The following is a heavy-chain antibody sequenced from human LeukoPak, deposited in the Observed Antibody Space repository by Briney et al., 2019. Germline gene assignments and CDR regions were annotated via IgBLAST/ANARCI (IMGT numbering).Heavy chain of an antibody. V-gene: IGHV1-18*01. Sequence: ASVKVSCKASGYTFTTYGISWVRQAPGQGLEWMGWISTYSGITNYAQKLQSRVTMTTDTSTRTAYMELRSLRFDDTAVYYCARDLGHSSGTIDYWGQGTLVTVSS. J-gene: IGHJ4*02. CDR3: ARDLGHSSGTIDY. CDR1: GYTFTTYG. D-gene: IGHD6-25*01. CDR2: ISTYSGIT.